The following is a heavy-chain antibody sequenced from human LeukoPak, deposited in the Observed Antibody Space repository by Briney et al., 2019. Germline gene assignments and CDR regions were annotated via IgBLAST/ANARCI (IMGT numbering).Heavy chain of an antibody. V-gene: IGHV1-18*01. CDR1: GYTFTSSG. Sequence: ASVKVSRKASGYTFTSSGISWVRHAPGQGLEWMGWISTYTGYSKYAQNLQGRVTMTADTSTSTAYMELSSLRSDDTAVYYCAKNSSGGYSDYWGQGTLVTVSS. CDR2: ISTYTGYS. CDR3: AKNSSGGYSDY. J-gene: IGHJ4*02. D-gene: IGHD6-19*01.